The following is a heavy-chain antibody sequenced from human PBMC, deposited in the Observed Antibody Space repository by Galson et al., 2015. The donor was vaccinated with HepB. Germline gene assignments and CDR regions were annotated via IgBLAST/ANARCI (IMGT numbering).Heavy chain of an antibody. CDR2: ISAYNGNT. V-gene: IGHV1-18*01. CDR3: ARDLVCSSTSCHPDAFDI. Sequence: CKASGYTFTSYGISWVRQAPGQGLEWMGWISAYNGNTNYAQKLQGRVTMTTDTSTSTAYMELRSLRSDDTAVYYCARDLVCSSTSCHPDAFDIWGQGTMVTVSS. J-gene: IGHJ3*02. CDR1: GYTFTSYG. D-gene: IGHD2-2*01.